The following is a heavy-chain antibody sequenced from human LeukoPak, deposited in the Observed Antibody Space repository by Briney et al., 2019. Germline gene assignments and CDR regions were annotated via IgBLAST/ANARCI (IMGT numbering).Heavy chain of an antibody. V-gene: IGHV1-69*05. D-gene: IGHD3-3*01. CDR3: ARGSPVGDFWSGYLIDY. Sequence: SVKVSCXASGGTFSSYAISWVRLAPGQGLEWMGGIIPIFGTANYAQKFQGRVTITTDESASTAYMELSSLRSEDTAVYYCARGSPVGDFWSGYLIDYWGQGTLVTVSS. CDR2: IIPIFGTA. J-gene: IGHJ4*02. CDR1: GGTFSSYA.